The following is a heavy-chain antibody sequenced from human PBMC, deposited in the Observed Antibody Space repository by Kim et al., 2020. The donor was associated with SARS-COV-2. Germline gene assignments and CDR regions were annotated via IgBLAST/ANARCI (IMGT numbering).Heavy chain of an antibody. J-gene: IGHJ2*01. CDR2: INPNTGAS. CDR3: ARYALALTLRRFDV. Sequence: ASVKVSCKTSGYTFSDYLMHWVRQAPGQGLEWMGRINPNTGASDSLQKFQGRVTMTRDTSTTTFYMELTRLHSDDTAVYYCARYALALTLRRFDVWGRGT. V-gene: IGHV1-2*06. CDR1: GYTFSDYL.